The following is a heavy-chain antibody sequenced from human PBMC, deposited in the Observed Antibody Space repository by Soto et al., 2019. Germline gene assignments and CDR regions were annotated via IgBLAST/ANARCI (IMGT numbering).Heavy chain of an antibody. CDR2: IYWNDDK. J-gene: IGHJ4*02. V-gene: IGHV2-5*01. CDR3: AHLLGIAPYFDY. CDR1: GFSLSTSDVG. Sequence: QITLKESGPTLVKPTQTLTLTCTFSGFSLSTSDVGVGWIRQPPGKTPEWLALIYWNDDKRYSPSLKNRLTITKDISKNQVVLTLTNMDPVDTATYFCAHLLGIAPYFDYWGQGTLVTVSS. D-gene: IGHD7-27*01.